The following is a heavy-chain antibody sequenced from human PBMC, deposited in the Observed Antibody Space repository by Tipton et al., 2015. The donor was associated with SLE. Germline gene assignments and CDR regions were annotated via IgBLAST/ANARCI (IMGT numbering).Heavy chain of an antibody. D-gene: IGHD3-10*01. Sequence: LRLSCSVSGDSFRSYYWSWIRQPAGKGLEWIGHISTSGSSNFNPSLKCRVTMSLDTSKNQFSLKLSSVTAADTAVYYCARWGGRYLTFDYWGQGALVTVSS. V-gene: IGHV4-4*07. CDR1: GDSFRSYY. CDR2: ISTSGSS. CDR3: ARWGGRYLTFDY. J-gene: IGHJ4*02.